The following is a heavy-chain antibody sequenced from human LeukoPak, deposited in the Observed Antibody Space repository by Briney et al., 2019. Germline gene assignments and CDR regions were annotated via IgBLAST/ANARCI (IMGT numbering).Heavy chain of an antibody. CDR1: GYTFTSYY. J-gene: IGHJ4*02. V-gene: IGHV1-46*01. Sequence: EASVKGSCKASGYTFTSYYMHWVRQAPGHGLEWMGIINPSGGSTSYAQKFQGRVTMTRDTSTSTVYMELSNLRSEDTAVYYCARSYCSSTSCYANYFDYWGQGTLVTVSS. D-gene: IGHD2-2*01. CDR3: ARSYCSSTSCYANYFDY. CDR2: INPSGGST.